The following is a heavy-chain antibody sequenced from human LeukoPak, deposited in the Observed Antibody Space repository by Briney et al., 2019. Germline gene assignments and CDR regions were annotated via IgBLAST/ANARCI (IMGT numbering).Heavy chain of an antibody. CDR1: GGSISSYY. CDR3: ARVRLNGYVKEFYFDS. D-gene: IGHD3-9*01. J-gene: IGHJ4*02. V-gene: IGHV4-59*12. Sequence: SETLSLTCTVSGGSISSYYWSWIRQPPGKGLEWIGYIYYSESTNYNPSLKSRVIISLDKSENQFSLNLTSVTAADTARYYCARVRLNGYVKEFYFDSWGQGTRVTVSS. CDR2: IYYSEST.